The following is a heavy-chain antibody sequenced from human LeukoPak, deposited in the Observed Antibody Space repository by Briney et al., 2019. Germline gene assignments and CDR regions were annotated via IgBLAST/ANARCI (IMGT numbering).Heavy chain of an antibody. V-gene: IGHV4-31*03. CDR2: IYYSGST. Sequence: SQTLSLTCTVSGGSIYRNGYYWTWIRQHPGKGLEWIGYIYYSGSTYYNPSLKGRVSMSEDTSKNQFFLHLSSVTAADTAVYYCASAAGNWFDPWGPGTLVTVSS. D-gene: IGHD3-10*01. CDR1: GGSIYRNGYY. J-gene: IGHJ5*02. CDR3: ASAAGNWFDP.